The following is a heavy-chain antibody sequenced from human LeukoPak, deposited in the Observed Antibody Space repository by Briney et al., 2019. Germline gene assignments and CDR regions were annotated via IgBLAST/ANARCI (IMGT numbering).Heavy chain of an antibody. CDR1: GFIVSDIH. J-gene: IGHJ1*01. V-gene: IGHV3-53*01. CDR3: AASIVDSTYGEHFQN. CDR2: IYSGGST. D-gene: IGHD1-26*01. Sequence: GSLRLSCAVSGFIVSDIHVNWVRQAPGKGLEWVSIIYSGGSTYYGDSMKGRFTISGDNSKNMVFLQMNSLRVEDTAVYYCAASIVDSTYGEHFQNWGQGTLVTVSS.